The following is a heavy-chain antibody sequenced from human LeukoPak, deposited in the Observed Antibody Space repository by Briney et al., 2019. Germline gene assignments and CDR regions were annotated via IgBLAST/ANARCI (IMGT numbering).Heavy chain of an antibody. CDR1: GASISSGDYY. J-gene: IGHJ4*02. CDR2: ISKSGGT. D-gene: IGHD5/OR15-5a*01. CDR3: ARGGDIASSVGSHFDY. Sequence: SETLSLTCNVSGASISSGDYYWSWIRQPPGKGLEWIGYISKSGGTYYNPSVSRRLTISRDTSKNQFSVRLSSVTAADTAVYYCARGGDIASSVGSHFDYWGQGSLVTVSS. V-gene: IGHV4-30-4*01.